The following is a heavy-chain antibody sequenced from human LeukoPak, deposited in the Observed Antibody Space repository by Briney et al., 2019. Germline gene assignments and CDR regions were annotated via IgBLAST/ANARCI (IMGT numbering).Heavy chain of an antibody. CDR1: GYTFTGYY. D-gene: IGHD3-10*01. V-gene: IGHV1-2*02. CDR2: INPNSGGT. Sequence: ASVKVSCKASGYTFTGYYMHWVRQAPGQGLEWMGWINPNSGGTNYAQKLQGRVTMTTDTSTSTAYMELRSLRSDDTAVYYCARDKTITMVRGVIIDYFDYWGQGILVTVSS. J-gene: IGHJ4*02. CDR3: ARDKTITMVRGVIIDYFDY.